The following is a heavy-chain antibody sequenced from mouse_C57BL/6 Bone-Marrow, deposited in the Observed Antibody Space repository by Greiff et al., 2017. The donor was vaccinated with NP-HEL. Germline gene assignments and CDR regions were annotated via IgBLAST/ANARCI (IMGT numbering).Heavy chain of an antibody. CDR2: SRNKANDYTT. CDR1: GFTFSDFY. CDR3: ARGVDSSGYEAMDY. Sequence: EVKLMESGGGLVQSGRSLRLSCATSGFTFSDFYMEWVRQAPGKGLEWIAASRNKANDYTTEYSASVKGRFIVSRDTSQSILYLQMNALRAEDTAIYYCARGVDSSGYEAMDYWGQGTSVTVSS. D-gene: IGHD3-2*02. V-gene: IGHV7-1*01. J-gene: IGHJ4*01.